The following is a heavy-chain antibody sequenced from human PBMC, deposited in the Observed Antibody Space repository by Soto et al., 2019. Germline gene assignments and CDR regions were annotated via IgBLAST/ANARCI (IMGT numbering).Heavy chain of an antibody. CDR2: IYYSGST. J-gene: IGHJ3*02. CDR1: GDSISSSSYY. CDR3: ARHYYDSKILAFDI. D-gene: IGHD3-22*01. Sequence: SETLSLTCTVSGDSISSSSYYWGWIRQPPGKGMEWIGSIYYSGSTYYNPSLKSRVTISVDTSKNQFSLKLSSVTAADTAVYYCARHYYDSKILAFDIWGQGTMVTVSS. V-gene: IGHV4-39*01.